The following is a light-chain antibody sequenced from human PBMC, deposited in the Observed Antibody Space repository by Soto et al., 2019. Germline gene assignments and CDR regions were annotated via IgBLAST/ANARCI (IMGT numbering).Light chain of an antibody. CDR3: QQYNTYST. CDR2: DAS. J-gene: IGKJ5*01. V-gene: IGKV1-5*01. CDR1: QSISSW. Sequence: NQMTRSPSTVSASVGDRVTMTCRASQSISSWLAWYQQKPGKAPKLLIYDASSLESGVPSRFSGSGSGTEFTLTISSLQPDDFATYYCQQYNTYSTFGQATRLEI.